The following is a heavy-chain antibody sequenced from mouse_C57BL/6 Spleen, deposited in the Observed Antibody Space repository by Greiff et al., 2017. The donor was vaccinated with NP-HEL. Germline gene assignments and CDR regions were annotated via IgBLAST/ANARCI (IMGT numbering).Heavy chain of an antibody. J-gene: IGHJ3*01. CDR2: INPYNGDT. CDR3: ARDNYSNYRPVAY. D-gene: IGHD2-5*01. Sequence: VQLQQPGPELVKPGDSVKISCKASGYSFTGYFMNWVMQSHGQSLEWIGRINPYNGDTFYNQKFKGKATLTVDKSSSTAHMELRSLTSEDSAVYYCARDNYSNYRPVAYWGQGTLVTVSA. V-gene: IGHV1-20*01. CDR1: GYSFTGYF.